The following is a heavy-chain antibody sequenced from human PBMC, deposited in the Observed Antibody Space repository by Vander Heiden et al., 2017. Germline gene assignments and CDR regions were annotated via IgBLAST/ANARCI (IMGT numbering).Heavy chain of an antibody. J-gene: IGHJ6*02. V-gene: IGHV4-34*01. CDR1: GGSFSGYY. D-gene: IGHD3-3*01. Sequence: QVQLQQWGAGLLKPSETLSLTCAVYGGSFSGYYWSWIRQPPGKGLEGIGEINHSGSTNYNPSLKSRVTISVDTSKNQFSLKLSSVTAADTAVYYCARDRFLEWLPYYYGMDVWGQGTTVTVSS. CDR3: ARDRFLEWLPYYYGMDV. CDR2: INHSGST.